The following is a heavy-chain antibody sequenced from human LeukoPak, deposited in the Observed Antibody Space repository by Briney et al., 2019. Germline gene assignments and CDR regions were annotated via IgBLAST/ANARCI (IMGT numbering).Heavy chain of an antibody. CDR2: ISYDGSNK. V-gene: IGHV3-30-3*01. CDR1: GFTFSSYA. D-gene: IGHD3-10*01. J-gene: IGHJ4*02. Sequence: GGSLRLSCAASGFTFSSYAMHWVRQAPGKGLEWVAVISYDGSNKYYADSVKGRFTISRDNSKNTLYLQMNSLRAEDTAVYYCARRAKLLWFGELFQGLDYWGQGTLVTVSS. CDR3: ARRAKLLWFGELFQGLDY.